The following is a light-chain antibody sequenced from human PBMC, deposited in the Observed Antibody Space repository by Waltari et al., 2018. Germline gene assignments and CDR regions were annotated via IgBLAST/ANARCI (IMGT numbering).Light chain of an antibody. CDR1: NSDVGDYNY. Sequence: QSALTQPASVSGSPGQSITISCTGTNSDVGDYNYVSLYQQPPGKAPKLMFYEVSNRPPGVSNRFSGSKSGNTASLTISGLQAEDEADYYCSSYTSSSDLVVFGGGTKVTVL. V-gene: IGLV2-14*01. CDR2: EVS. J-gene: IGLJ2*01. CDR3: SSYTSSSDLVV.